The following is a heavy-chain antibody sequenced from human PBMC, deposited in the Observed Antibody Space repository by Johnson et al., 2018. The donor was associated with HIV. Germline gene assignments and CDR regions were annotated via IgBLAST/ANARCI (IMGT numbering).Heavy chain of an antibody. Sequence: VQLVESGGGVVQPGGSLRLSCAASGFTFSDYYMSWIRQAPGKGLEWVSAISGSGGSTYYADSVKGRFTISRDNSRNTLYLQMNSLRAEDTAVYYCARDAVIRSGWYNVDAFDVWGQGTMVTVSS. D-gene: IGHD6-19*01. J-gene: IGHJ3*01. CDR3: ARDAVIRSGWYNVDAFDV. V-gene: IGHV3-23*04. CDR2: ISGSGGST. CDR1: GFTFSDYY.